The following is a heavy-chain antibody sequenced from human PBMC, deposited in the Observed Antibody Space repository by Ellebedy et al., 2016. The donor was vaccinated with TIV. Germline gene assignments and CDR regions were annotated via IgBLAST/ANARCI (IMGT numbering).Heavy chain of an antibody. V-gene: IGHV3-9*01. CDR3: ARYWVDSGTSSLDA. J-gene: IGHJ5*02. D-gene: IGHD2-15*01. CDR1: GFTFDDYA. Sequence: SLKISCAASGFTFDDYAMQWVRQVPGKGLEWVSGISWNSGAIGYADSVKGRFTISRDNARNSLYLQINSPRAEDTAMYYCARYWVDSGTSSLDAWGQGTLVTVSS. CDR2: ISWNSGAI.